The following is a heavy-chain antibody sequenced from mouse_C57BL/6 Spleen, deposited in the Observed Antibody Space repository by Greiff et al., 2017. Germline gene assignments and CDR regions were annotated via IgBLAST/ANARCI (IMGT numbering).Heavy chain of an antibody. CDR3: ARSGGGSSSWFAY. J-gene: IGHJ3*01. CDR1: GYTFTSYG. V-gene: IGHV1-81*01. Sequence: QVQLQQSGAELARPGASVKLSCKASGYTFTSYGISWVKQRTGQGLEWIGEVYPRSGNTYYNEKFKGKATLTADKSSSTAYMELRSLTSEDSAVYFCARSGGGSSSWFAYWGQGTLVTVSA. D-gene: IGHD1-1*01. CDR2: VYPRSGNT.